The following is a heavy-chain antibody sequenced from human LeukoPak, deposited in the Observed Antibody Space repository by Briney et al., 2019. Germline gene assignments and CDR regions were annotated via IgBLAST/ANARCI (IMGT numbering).Heavy chain of an antibody. V-gene: IGHV3-53*01. J-gene: IGHJ4*02. CDR1: GFTVSSNS. CDR3: ARNSGTAPLGY. CDR2: IYSGGTT. D-gene: IGHD2-8*02. Sequence: GGSLRLSCAASGFTVSSNSMNWVRQAPGKGLEWVPVIYSGGTTYYADSVKGRFTVSRDNSKNTLFLQMDSLRAEDTAIYYCARNSGTAPLGYWGQGTLVTVSS.